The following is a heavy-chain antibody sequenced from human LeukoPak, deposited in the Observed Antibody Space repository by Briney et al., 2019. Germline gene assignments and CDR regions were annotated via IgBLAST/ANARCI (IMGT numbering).Heavy chain of an antibody. D-gene: IGHD4-17*01. Sequence: SETLSLTCVVSGDSISSSTWWNWVRQPPGKGLEWIGEMFHSGYTNYNPSLKSRVTISVDKSKNQFSLKLTSMTAAATAVYYCASLGTTVTRVDYWGQGTLVTVSS. CDR1: GDSISSSTW. J-gene: IGHJ4*02. CDR3: ASLGTTVTRVDY. CDR2: MFHSGYT. V-gene: IGHV4-4*02.